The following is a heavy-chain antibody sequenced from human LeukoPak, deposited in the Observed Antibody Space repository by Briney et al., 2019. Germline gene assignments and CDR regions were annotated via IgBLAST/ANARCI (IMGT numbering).Heavy chain of an antibody. D-gene: IGHD6-13*01. Sequence: SQTLSLTCTVSGGSISSGGYYWRWIRQHPGKGLEWIGYIYYSGSTYYNPSLKSRVTISVDTSKNQFSLKLSSVTAADTAVYYCARDSSSSWYGGMDVWGQGTTVTVSS. CDR2: IYYSGST. V-gene: IGHV4-31*03. CDR3: ARDSSSSWYGGMDV. CDR1: GGSISSGGYY. J-gene: IGHJ6*02.